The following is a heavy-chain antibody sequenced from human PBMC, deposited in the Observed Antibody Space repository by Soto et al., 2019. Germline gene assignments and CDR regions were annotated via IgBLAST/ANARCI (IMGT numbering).Heavy chain of an antibody. Sequence: EVPLVESGGGLVQPGGSLKLSCAASGFTFSGSAMHWVRQASGKGLEWVGRIRSKANSYATAYAASVKGRFTISRDDSKNTAYLQMNSLKTEYTAVYYCTRLETTLSDYWGQGTLVTVSS. CDR2: IRSKANSYAT. V-gene: IGHV3-73*01. D-gene: IGHD1-7*01. CDR1: GFTFSGSA. CDR3: TRLETTLSDY. J-gene: IGHJ4*02.